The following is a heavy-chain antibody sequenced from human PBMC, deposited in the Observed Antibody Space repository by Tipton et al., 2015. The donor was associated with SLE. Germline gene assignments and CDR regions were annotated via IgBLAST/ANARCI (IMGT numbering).Heavy chain of an antibody. D-gene: IGHD2-15*01. Sequence: SLRLSCAASGFTFSTYGMHWVRQAPGKGLEWVAVLSFDGSNKHYADSVKGRLTISRDNSKNTPYLQMNSLRAEDTAVYYCARVPKGIVGYIDHWGQGILVTVSS. CDR1: GFTFSTYG. J-gene: IGHJ4*02. CDR2: LSFDGSNK. CDR3: ARVPKGIVGYIDH. V-gene: IGHV3-30*03.